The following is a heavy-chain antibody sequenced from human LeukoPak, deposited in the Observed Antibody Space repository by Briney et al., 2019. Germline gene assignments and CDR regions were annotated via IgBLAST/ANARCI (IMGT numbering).Heavy chain of an antibody. Sequence: ASVKVSCKASGYTCTGYYMHWVRQAPGQGLEWMAWVNPNSGGTNLAQKFQGRVTMTSDTSISTSYMELSRLTSDDTAVYYCARPNCSSTTCHFDYWGQGTLVTVSS. CDR3: ARPNCSSTTCHFDY. V-gene: IGHV1-2*02. D-gene: IGHD2-2*01. CDR1: GYTCTGYY. J-gene: IGHJ4*02. CDR2: VNPNSGGT.